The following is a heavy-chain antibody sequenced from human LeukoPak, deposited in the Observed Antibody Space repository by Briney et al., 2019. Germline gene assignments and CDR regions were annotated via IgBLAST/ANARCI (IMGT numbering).Heavy chain of an antibody. CDR2: IYTSGST. V-gene: IGHV4-4*07. CDR3: ARASLSYSSGWYSYYFDY. J-gene: IGHJ4*02. Sequence: SETLSLTCTVSGGSISSYYWSWIRQPAGKGLEWIGRIYTSGSTNYNPSLKSRVTMSVDTSKNQFSLKLSSVTAAGTAVYYCARASLSYSSGWYSYYFDYWGQGTLVTVSS. D-gene: IGHD6-19*01. CDR1: GGSISSYY.